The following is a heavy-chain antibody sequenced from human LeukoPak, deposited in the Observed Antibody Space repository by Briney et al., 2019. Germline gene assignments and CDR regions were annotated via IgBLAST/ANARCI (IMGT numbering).Heavy chain of an antibody. V-gene: IGHV4-39*01. CDR2: IYYSGST. CDR1: GGSISGSSYY. CDR3: ARGGRRWLQLRGYFDY. J-gene: IGHJ4*02. D-gene: IGHD5-24*01. Sequence: SETLSLTCTVSGGSISGSSYYWGWIRQPPGKGLEWIGSIYYSGSTYYNPSLKSRVTISVDTSKNQFSLKLSSVTAADTAVYYCARGGRRWLQLRGYFDYWGQGTLVTVSS.